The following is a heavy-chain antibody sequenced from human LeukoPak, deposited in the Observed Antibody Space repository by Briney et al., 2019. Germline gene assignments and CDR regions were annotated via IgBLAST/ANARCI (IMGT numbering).Heavy chain of an antibody. CDR3: ARDSVLGAK. CDR2: NNPNTDGT. CDR1: GYTLTGYY. Sequence: ASVKVSCKASGYTLTGYYMHWVRQAPGQGLEWMGRNNPNTDGTNYAQKFQGRVTMTRDTSISTAHLDLSSLRSDDTAVYYCARDSVLGAKWGQGTLVTVSS. V-gene: IGHV1-2*06. J-gene: IGHJ4*02. D-gene: IGHD1-26*01.